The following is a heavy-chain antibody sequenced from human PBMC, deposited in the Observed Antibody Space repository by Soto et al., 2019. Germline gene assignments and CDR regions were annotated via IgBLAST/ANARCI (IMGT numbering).Heavy chain of an antibody. D-gene: IGHD6-19*01. V-gene: IGHV3-23*01. Sequence: GGSLRLSCAASGFTFSSYAMSWVRQAPGKGLEWVSAISGSGGSTYYADSVKGRFTISRDKAKNSLYLQMNSLRAEDTAVYYCARDFLRIAVSGTSSFDYWGQGTLVTVSS. CDR2: ISGSGGST. J-gene: IGHJ4*02. CDR1: GFTFSSYA. CDR3: ARDFLRIAVSGTSSFDY.